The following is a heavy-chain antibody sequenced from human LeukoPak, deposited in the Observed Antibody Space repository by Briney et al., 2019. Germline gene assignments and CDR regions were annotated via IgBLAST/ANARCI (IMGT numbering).Heavy chain of an antibody. CDR1: GGTFSSYA. CDR2: IIPIFGTA. D-gene: IGHD4-23*01. J-gene: IGHJ4*02. Sequence: SVKVSCKASGGTFSSYAISWVRQAPGQGLEWMGGIIPIFGTANYAQRFQGRVTITADESTSTAYMELSSLRSEDTAVYYCARESENVTTVVMWGQGTLVTVSS. V-gene: IGHV1-69*01. CDR3: ARESENVTTVVM.